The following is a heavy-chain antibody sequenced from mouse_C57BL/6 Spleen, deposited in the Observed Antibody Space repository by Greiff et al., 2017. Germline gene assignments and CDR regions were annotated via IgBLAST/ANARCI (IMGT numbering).Heavy chain of an antibody. CDR3: ARQDTTVVAPFDV. CDR2: ISNLAYSI. J-gene: IGHJ1*03. CDR1: GFTFSDYG. D-gene: IGHD1-1*01. V-gene: IGHV5-15*01. Sequence: DVMLVESGGGLVQPGGSLKLSCAASGFTFSDYGMAWVRQAPRKGPEWVAFISNLAYSIYYADTVTGRFTISRENAKNTLYLEMSSLRSEDTAMYYCARQDTTVVAPFDVWGTGTTVTVSS.